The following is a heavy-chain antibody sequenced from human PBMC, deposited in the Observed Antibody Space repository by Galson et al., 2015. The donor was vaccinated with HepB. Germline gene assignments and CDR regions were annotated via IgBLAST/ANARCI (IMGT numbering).Heavy chain of an antibody. V-gene: IGHV3-64*02. CDR1: GFTLSNYA. J-gene: IGHJ4*02. CDR3: ARDRGVLPGVIDY. CDR2: ITNTGGST. Sequence: LRLSYAVSGFTLSNYAMHWVRQAPGKGLEYISAITNTGGSTYYVDSVKGRFTISRDNSKNTLYLQMGSLRTEDMAVYYCARDRGVLPGVIDYWGQGTLVTVSS. D-gene: IGHD3-10*01.